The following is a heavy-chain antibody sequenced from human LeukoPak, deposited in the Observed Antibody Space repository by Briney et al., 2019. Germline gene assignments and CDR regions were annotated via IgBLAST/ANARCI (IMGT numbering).Heavy chain of an antibody. Sequence: GSLRLSCSVSGFTFSNYGMHWVRQAPGKGLEWVAVIWYDGSQKYYADSVKGRFTIYRDDSTRTLFLQMNSLRVEDTGVYYCAKYYYDSSGDHWGQGTLVTVSS. D-gene: IGHD3-22*01. CDR2: IWYDGSQK. J-gene: IGHJ4*02. CDR1: GFTFSNYG. V-gene: IGHV3-33*06. CDR3: AKYYYDSSGDH.